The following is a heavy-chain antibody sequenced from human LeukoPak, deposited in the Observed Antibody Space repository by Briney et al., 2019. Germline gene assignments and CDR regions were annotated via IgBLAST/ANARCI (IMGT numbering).Heavy chain of an antibody. CDR1: GFTFSSYA. CDR3: AKDHRYYGSGRPIKYYYYYYMDV. D-gene: IGHD3-10*01. V-gene: IGHV3-23*01. J-gene: IGHJ6*03. CDR2: ISGSGGST. Sequence: GGSLRLSCAASGFTFSSYAMSWVRQAPGKGLEWVSAISGSGGSTYYADSVKGRFTISRDNSKNTLYPQMNSLRAEDTAVYYCAKDHRYYGSGRPIKYYYYYYMDVWGKGTTVTVSS.